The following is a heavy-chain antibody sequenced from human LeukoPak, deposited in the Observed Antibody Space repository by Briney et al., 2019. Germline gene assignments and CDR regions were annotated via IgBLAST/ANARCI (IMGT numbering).Heavy chain of an antibody. Sequence: PGGSLRLSCAASGFTFSSYAMSWVRQAPGKGLEWVSVISGSGGSTYYADSVKGRFTISRDNSKNTLYLQMNSLRAEDTAVYYCAKVPVAALYYFDYWGQGTLVTVSS. CDR1: GFTFSSYA. J-gene: IGHJ4*02. D-gene: IGHD2-15*01. CDR3: AKVPVAALYYFDY. CDR2: ISGSGGST. V-gene: IGHV3-23*01.